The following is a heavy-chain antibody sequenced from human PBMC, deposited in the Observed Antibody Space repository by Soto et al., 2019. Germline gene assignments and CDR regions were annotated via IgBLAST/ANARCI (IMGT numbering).Heavy chain of an antibody. V-gene: IGHV4-34*01. CDR2: INHSEST. Sequence: QVQLQQWGAGLLKPSETLSLTCAVYGGSFSGYYWSWIRQPPGKGLEWIGEINHSESTNYNPSLKSRVTISVATSKNQFSLKLNSVPAADTAVYYCARGRWLRSSLDYWGQGTLVTVSS. D-gene: IGHD5-12*01. CDR3: ARGRWLRSSLDY. J-gene: IGHJ4*02. CDR1: GGSFSGYY.